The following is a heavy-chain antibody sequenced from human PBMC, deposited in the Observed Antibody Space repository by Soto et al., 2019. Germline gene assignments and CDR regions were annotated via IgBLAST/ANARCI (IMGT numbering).Heavy chain of an antibody. CDR2: INAGNGNT. J-gene: IGHJ6*02. V-gene: IGHV1-3*01. D-gene: IGHD5-12*01. CDR3: GVATGLDYYYYGLDV. Sequence: ASVKVSCKASGYTFTSYAMHWVRQAPGQRLEWMGWINAGNGNTKYSQKFRGRVTITRDTSASTAYMELSSLRSEDTAVYYCGVATGLDYYYYGLDVWGQGTTVTVSS. CDR1: GYTFTSYA.